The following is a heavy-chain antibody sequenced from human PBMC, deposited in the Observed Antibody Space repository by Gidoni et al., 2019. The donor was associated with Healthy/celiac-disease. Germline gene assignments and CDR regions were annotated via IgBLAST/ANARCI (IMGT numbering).Heavy chain of an antibody. CDR1: GFTFSSYA. CDR3: AKDGAARQLGYYYYGMDV. J-gene: IGHJ6*02. Sequence: EVQLLESGGGLVQPGGSLRLSCAASGFTFSSYAMSWVRQAPGKGLEWVSAIRGSGGSTYYADSVKGRFTISRDNSKNTLYLQMNSLRAEDTAVYYCAKDGAARQLGYYYYGMDVWGQGTTVTVSS. D-gene: IGHD6-6*01. CDR2: IRGSGGST. V-gene: IGHV3-23*01.